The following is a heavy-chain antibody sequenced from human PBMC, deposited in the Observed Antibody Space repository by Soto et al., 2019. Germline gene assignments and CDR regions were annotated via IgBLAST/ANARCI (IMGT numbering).Heavy chain of an antibody. J-gene: IGHJ4*02. CDR2: ISWNSGSI. CDR1: GFTFDDYA. CDR3: AKVGAARTRVGLFDY. V-gene: IGHV3-9*01. D-gene: IGHD6-13*01. Sequence: HPGGSLRLSCAASGFTFDDYAMHWVRQAPGKGLEWVSGISWNSGSIGYADSVKGRFTISRDNAKNSLYLQMNSLRAEDTALYYCAKVGAARTRVGLFDYWGQGTLVTVSS.